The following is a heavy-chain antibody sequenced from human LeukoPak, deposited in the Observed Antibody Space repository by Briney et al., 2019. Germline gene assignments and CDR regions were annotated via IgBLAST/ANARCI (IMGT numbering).Heavy chain of an antibody. D-gene: IGHD2-21*01. V-gene: IGHV3-23*01. CDR1: GFIFSNYA. Sequence: GGSLRLSCAVSGFIFSNYAMIWVRQPPGKGLEWVSSIRGNAGTTYYADFVKGRPTIFRVYSKQMIYLQMNSLRVEDTAGYFCAKGHIDGDGYYYFDSWGQGTLVTVSS. CDR3: AKGHIDGDGYYYFDS. CDR2: IRGNAGTT. J-gene: IGHJ4*02.